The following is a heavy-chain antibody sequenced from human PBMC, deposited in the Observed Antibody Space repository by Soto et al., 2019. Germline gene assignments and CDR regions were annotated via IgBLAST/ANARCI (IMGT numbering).Heavy chain of an antibody. V-gene: IGHV4-4*02. D-gene: IGHD6-19*01. Sequence: SETLSLTCAVSGGSISSSNWWSWVRQPPGKGLEWIGEIYHSGSTNYNPSLKSRVTISVDKSKNQFSPKLSSVTAADTAVYYCARGEEAVAGDDAFDIWGQGTMVTVSS. J-gene: IGHJ3*02. CDR1: GGSISSSNW. CDR2: IYHSGST. CDR3: ARGEEAVAGDDAFDI.